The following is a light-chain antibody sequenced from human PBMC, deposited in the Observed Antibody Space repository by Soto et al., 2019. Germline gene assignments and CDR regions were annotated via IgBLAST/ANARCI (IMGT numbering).Light chain of an antibody. J-gene: IGLJ1*01. Sequence: QSALTQPASVSGSPGQSITISCTGSSSDIGAYNYVSWFQQYPGKAPKLIISEVSNRPSGVSNRFSGSKSGTAASLTISGLQTEDEDDYFCFSFTTDWTHVFGTGTKVTV. CDR2: EVS. CDR1: SSDIGAYNY. V-gene: IGLV2-14*01. CDR3: FSFTTDWTHV.